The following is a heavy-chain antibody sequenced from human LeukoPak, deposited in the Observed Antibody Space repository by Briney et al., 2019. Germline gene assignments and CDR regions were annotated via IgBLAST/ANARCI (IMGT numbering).Heavy chain of an antibody. V-gene: IGHV3-48*04. J-gene: IGHJ4*02. D-gene: IGHD3-3*01. CDR3: ARDSVDFWSVDY. CDR2: ISSSGSTI. CDR1: GFIFSSYA. Sequence: GGSLRLSCAASGFIFSSYAMKWVRQAPGKGLEWVSYISSSGSTIYYADSVKGRFTISRDNAKNSLYLQMNSLRAEDTAVYYCARDSVDFWSVDYWGQGTLVTVSS.